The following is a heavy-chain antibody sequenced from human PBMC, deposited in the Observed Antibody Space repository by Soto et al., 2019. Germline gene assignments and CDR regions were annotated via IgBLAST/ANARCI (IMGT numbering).Heavy chain of an antibody. V-gene: IGHV3-7*01. D-gene: IGHD4-17*01. CDR1: GFTFSSHW. CDR3: ARGDYNWARDY. CDR2: IKHDGSET. J-gene: IGHJ4*02. Sequence: EVQLVESGGGLVQPGGSLRLSCAASGFTFSSHWMSWVRQAPGQGLEWVANIKHDGSETYYVDSVKGRFTISRDNAKNSRYLQMHSLRAEDTAVYYCARGDYNWARDYWGRGTLVTVSS.